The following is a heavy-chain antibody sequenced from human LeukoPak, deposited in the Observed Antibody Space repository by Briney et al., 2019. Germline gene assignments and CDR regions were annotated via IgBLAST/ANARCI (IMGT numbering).Heavy chain of an antibody. Sequence: ASVNVSCKASGYTFINYYIHWMRHGPGQGLEWMGIINPSRGSTSYAPKFQGRVTMDRAVSTDTVYMELSSLISDDTAGYYRTSGTPVTLGGGWADHWGQGSLVTVSS. CDR1: GYTFINYY. J-gene: IGHJ4*02. V-gene: IGHV1-46*01. CDR2: INPSRGST. D-gene: IGHD1-26*01. CDR3: TSGTPVTLGGGWADH.